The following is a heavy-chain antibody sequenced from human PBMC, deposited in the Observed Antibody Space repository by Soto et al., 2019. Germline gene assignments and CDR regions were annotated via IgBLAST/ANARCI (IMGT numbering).Heavy chain of an antibody. CDR1: GGSVRSGKHF. CDR2: MYYTGVT. J-gene: IGHJ6*02. Sequence: SETLSLTCSVSGGSVRSGKHFWNWIRQPPGRGLEWLGYMYYTGVTNYNPSLKSRVSMSVDTSKDQVSLNLTSLTAADTAVYYCARVGEPLGDYGLDVWGQGTTVTVSS. V-gene: IGHV4-61*01. CDR3: ARVGEPLGDYGLDV. D-gene: IGHD3-10*01.